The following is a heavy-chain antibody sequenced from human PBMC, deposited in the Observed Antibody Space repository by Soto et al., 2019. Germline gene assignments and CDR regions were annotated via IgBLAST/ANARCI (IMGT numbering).Heavy chain of an antibody. CDR1: GGSISSGGYS. D-gene: IGHD4-17*01. Sequence: QLQLQESGSGLVKPSQTLSLTCAGSGGSISSGGYSWSWIRQPPGKGLEWIGYIYHSGSTYYNPSLKSRVTISVDRSKNPVALKLSSVTAADTAVYYCARGMTTVTTFDYWGQGTLVTVSS. V-gene: IGHV4-30-2*01. CDR2: IYHSGST. CDR3: ARGMTTVTTFDY. J-gene: IGHJ4*02.